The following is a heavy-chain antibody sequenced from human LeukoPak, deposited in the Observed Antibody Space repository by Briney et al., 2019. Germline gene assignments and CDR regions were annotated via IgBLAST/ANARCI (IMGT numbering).Heavy chain of an antibody. J-gene: IGHJ6*03. CDR3: ARASSAAAGTYYYYMDV. Sequence: LPGGSLRLSCAASGFTFSSYWMSWVRQAPGKGLEWVANMKQDGSDKYYVDSVKGRFTISRDNAKNSLYLQMNSLRAEDTAVFYCARASSAAAGTYYYYMDVWGKGTTVTISS. CDR2: MKQDGSDK. CDR1: GFTFSSYW. D-gene: IGHD6-13*01. V-gene: IGHV3-7*01.